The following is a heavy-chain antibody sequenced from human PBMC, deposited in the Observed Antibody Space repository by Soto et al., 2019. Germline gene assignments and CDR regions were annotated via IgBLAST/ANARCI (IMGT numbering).Heavy chain of an antibody. CDR2: IIPIFGTA. J-gene: IGHJ6*02. D-gene: IGHD5-12*01. CDR1: GGTFSSYA. V-gene: IGHV1-69*01. Sequence: QVQLVQSGAEVKKPGSSVKVSCKASGGTFSSYAISWVRQAPGQGLEWMGGIIPIFGTANYAQKFQGRVTITADESQGTAYMGASRLRSEDPGVYFCGGGWLRAAHTGYYYYGMDVWGQGTTVTVSS. CDR3: GGGWLRAAHTGYYYYGMDV.